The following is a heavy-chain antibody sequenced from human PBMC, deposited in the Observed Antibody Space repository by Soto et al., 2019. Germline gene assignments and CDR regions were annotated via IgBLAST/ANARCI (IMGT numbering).Heavy chain of an antibody. D-gene: IGHD3-16*01. CDR1: GFTFDDYP. J-gene: IGHJ3*02. V-gene: IGHV3-9*01. CDR2: ISWNSGIL. Sequence: EVQLVESGGGLVQPGRSLRLSCAASGFTFDDYPMHWVRQAPGKGLEWVSGISWNSGILGYADSVRGRFSISRDNAKKSLYLQMNGLRAEDTALYYCVKDGMTSLLGEVYDCFVIWGRGTMVTVSS. CDR3: VKDGMTSLLGEVYDCFVI.